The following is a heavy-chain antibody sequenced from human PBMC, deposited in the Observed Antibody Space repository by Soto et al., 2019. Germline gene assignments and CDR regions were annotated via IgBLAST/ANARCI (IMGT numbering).Heavy chain of an antibody. CDR2: VFAGGST. V-gene: IGHV3-66*01. J-gene: IGHJ4*02. CDR3: ARGDFDS. Sequence: EVQLVESGGGLVQPGGSLRLSCAASGFTVSDNYMTWVRQALGKGLEWVSTVFAGGSTYYADSVKGRFSISRDNSKNTLYLQMNNLRAEDTALFYCARGDFDSWGQGTLVTVSS. CDR1: GFTVSDNY.